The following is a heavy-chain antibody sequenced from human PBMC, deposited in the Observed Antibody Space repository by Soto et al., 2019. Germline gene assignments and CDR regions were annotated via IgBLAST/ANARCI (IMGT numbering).Heavy chain of an antibody. CDR2: MNPNRGNT. CDR3: AREKTSYGMDV. V-gene: IGHV1-8*01. J-gene: IGHJ6*02. CDR1: GYTFTSYD. Sequence: QVQLVQSGAEVKKPGASVKVSCKASGYTFTSYDINWVRQATGQGLEWMGWMNPNRGNTGDAENVEGRVXXXXXXXXXXXXXXXXXXXXXXXXXXXCAREKTSYGMDVWGQGTTVTVSS.